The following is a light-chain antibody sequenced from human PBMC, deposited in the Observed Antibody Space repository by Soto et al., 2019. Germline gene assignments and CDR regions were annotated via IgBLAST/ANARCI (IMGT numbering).Light chain of an antibody. CDR1: SSDVGGYNY. J-gene: IGLJ2*01. V-gene: IGLV2-8*01. CDR3: SSYAGSTHVV. CDR2: EVS. Sequence: QSALTQPPSASGSPGQSVTISCTGTSSDVGGYNYVSWYQQHPGKAPTLMIYEVSKRPSGVHDRFSGSKSGNTSSLTVSGRQAEDEADYYCSSYAGSTHVVFGGGTKLTVL.